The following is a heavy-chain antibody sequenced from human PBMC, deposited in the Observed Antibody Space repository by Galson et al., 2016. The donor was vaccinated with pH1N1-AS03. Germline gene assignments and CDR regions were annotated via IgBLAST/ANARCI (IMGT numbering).Heavy chain of an antibody. CDR3: ARDTNMGPVD. J-gene: IGHJ3*01. CDR1: GFTFSHYT. CDR2: IPGDESIT. V-gene: IGHV3-74*01. Sequence: SLRLSCAASGFTFSHYTMHWVRQAPGRGLVWVSRIPGDESITTYADSVKGRFTISRDNAKNTVYMDMNSLRPEDTAMYYCARDTNMGPVDWGQGAMVTVSS. D-gene: IGHD1-1*01.